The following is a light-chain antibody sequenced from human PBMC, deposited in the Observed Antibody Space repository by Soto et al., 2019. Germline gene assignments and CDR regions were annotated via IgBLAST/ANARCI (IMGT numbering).Light chain of an antibody. V-gene: IGLV1-51*01. CDR3: GTWDSSLSAYV. J-gene: IGLJ1*01. Sequence: QSVLTQPPSVSAAPGQKVTISCSGSSSNIGNNYVSWYQQLQGTAPKLLIYVNNNRPSGIPDRFSGSRSGTSATLGITGLQTGDEADYYCGTWDSSLSAYVFGTGTKLTVL. CDR1: SSNIGNNY. CDR2: VNN.